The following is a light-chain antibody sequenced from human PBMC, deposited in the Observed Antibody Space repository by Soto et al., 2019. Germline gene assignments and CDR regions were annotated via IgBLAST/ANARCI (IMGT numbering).Light chain of an antibody. V-gene: IGKV1-9*01. CDR3: QQLNSYPFT. CDR1: QGISSY. CDR2: AAS. Sequence: DIQLTQSPSSLSSSLGDRVTITCRASQGISSYLAWYQQKPGKAPKLLIYAASTLQSGVPSRFSGSGSGTEFTLTISSLQPEDFATYYCQQLNSYPFTFGGGTKVEIK. J-gene: IGKJ4*01.